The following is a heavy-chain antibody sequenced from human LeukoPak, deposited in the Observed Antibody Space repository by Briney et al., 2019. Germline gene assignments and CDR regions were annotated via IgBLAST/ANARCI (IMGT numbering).Heavy chain of an antibody. CDR2: INPISGGT. J-gene: IGHJ4*02. CDR3: ARYCSSTSCYSDY. D-gene: IGHD2-2*01. V-gene: IGHV1-2*06. CDR1: GYTFTGYY. Sequence: ASVKVSCKASGYTFTGYYMHWVRQAPGQGLEYMGRINPISGGTVYAQKFQGRVTMTRDTSITTAYMELTRLTSDDTAVYYRARYCSSTSCYSDYWGQGTLVTVSS.